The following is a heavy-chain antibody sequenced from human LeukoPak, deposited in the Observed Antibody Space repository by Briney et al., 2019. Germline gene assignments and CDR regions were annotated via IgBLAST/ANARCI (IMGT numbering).Heavy chain of an antibody. CDR1: GYTFTSYA. V-gene: IGHV7-4-1*02. CDR3: ARSRLRGGSFNWFDP. Sequence: ASVKVSRKASGYTFTSYAMNWVRQAPGQGLEWMGWINTNTGNPTYAQGFTGRFVFSLDTSVSTAYLQISSLKAEDTAVYYCARSRLRGGSFNWFDPWGQGTLVTVSS. D-gene: IGHD2-15*01. J-gene: IGHJ5*02. CDR2: INTNTGNP.